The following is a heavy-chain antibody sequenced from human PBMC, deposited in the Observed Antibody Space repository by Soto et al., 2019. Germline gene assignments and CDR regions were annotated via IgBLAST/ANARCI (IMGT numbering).Heavy chain of an antibody. J-gene: IGHJ4*02. D-gene: IGHD6-6*01. CDR3: AREATIAARLDS. Sequence: SETLSLTCTVSGGSISSGGYYWSWLRQPPGKGLEWIGYIYYSGSTYYNPSLKSRVTISVDTSKNQFSLKLSSVTAADTAVYYCAREATIAARLDSWGQGTLVTAPQ. CDR2: IYYSGST. CDR1: GGSISSGGYY. V-gene: IGHV4-30-4*01.